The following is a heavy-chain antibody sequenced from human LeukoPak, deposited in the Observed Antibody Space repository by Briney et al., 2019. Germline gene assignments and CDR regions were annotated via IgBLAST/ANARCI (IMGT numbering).Heavy chain of an antibody. V-gene: IGHV3-66*01. CDR3: ARDSRTYGSGSYPYYFDY. CDR2: IYSGGST. D-gene: IGHD3-10*01. J-gene: IGHJ4*02. CDR1: GFTFSDYY. Sequence: GGSLRLSCAASGFTFSDYYMSWIRQAPGKGLEWVSVIYSGGSTYYADSVKGRFTISRDNSKNTLYLQMNSLRAEDTAVYYCARDSRTYGSGSYPYYFDYWGQGTLVTVSS.